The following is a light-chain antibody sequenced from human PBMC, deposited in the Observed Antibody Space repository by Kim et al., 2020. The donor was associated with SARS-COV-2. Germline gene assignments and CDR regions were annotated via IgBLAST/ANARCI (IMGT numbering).Light chain of an antibody. CDR3: NSRNSNDNVL. V-gene: IGLV3-19*01. CDR2: GKN. J-gene: IGLJ2*01. Sequence: VALGQKGRITCQGDSLRSYYATWYQQKPGQAPILVIYGKNNRPSGIPDRFSGSSAGNTASLTITGTQAGDEADYYCNSRNSNDNVLFGGGTRLTVL. CDR1: SLRSYY.